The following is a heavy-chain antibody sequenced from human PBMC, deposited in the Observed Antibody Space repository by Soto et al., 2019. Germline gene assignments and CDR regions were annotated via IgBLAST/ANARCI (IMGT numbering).Heavy chain of an antibody. D-gene: IGHD6-13*01. CDR1: GGSISSYY. CDR3: ARDVWVAAAGISYYAMEV. Sequence: PSETLSLTCTVSGGSISSYYWSWIRQPPGKGLEWIGYIYYSGSTNYNPSLKSRVTISVDTSKKQFSMRLTSVTAADTAVYYCARDVWVAAAGISYYAMEVWGQGTTVPVSS. CDR2: IYYSGST. V-gene: IGHV4-59*01. J-gene: IGHJ6*02.